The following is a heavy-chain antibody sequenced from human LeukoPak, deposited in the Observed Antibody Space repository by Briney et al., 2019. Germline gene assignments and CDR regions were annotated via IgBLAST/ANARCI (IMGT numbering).Heavy chain of an antibody. CDR3: ARRGDSYDSPYDY. J-gene: IGHJ4*02. CDR1: GYSFTTHW. Sequence: GESLKISCQASGYSFTTHWIGWVRQMPGKGLEWMGIIYPGDSDTRYSPSFQGHVTISADKSISTAYLQWSSLKASDTAMYFCARRGDSYDSPYDYWGQGTLVTVSS. D-gene: IGHD5-12*01. CDR2: IYPGDSDT. V-gene: IGHV5-51*01.